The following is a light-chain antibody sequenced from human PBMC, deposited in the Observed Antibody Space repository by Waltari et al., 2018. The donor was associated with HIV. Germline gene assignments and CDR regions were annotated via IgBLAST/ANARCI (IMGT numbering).Light chain of an antibody. CDR2: WAS. J-gene: IGKJ2*01. V-gene: IGKV4-1*01. CDR3: QQYHSGPLL. Sequence: DIEMTQSPDSLVVSLGERATINCKASQDILSRSNNKNCLTWYQQKPGQPPTLLIYWASTRASGVPDRFSGRGAGTDFSRTIYSLEAEDAAVYYCQQYHSGPLLFGEGTTLEIK. CDR1: QDILSRSNNKNC.